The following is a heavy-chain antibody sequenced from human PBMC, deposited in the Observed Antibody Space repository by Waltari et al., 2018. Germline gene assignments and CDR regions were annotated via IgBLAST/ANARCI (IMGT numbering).Heavy chain of an antibody. CDR3: AKDRHSSSYFDY. V-gene: IGHV3-30*02. D-gene: IGHD6-6*01. CDR1: GFTFSSYG. Sequence: QVQLVESGGGVVQPGGSLRLSCAASGFTFSSYGMHWVRQAPGKGLEWVAFIRNGGSNKYYADSVKGRFTISRDNSKNTLYLQMNSLRAEDTAVYYWAKDRHSSSYFDYWGQGTLVTVSS. CDR2: IRNGGSNK. J-gene: IGHJ4*02.